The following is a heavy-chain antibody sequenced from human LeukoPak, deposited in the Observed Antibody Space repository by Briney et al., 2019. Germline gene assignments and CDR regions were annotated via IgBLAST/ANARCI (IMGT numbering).Heavy chain of an antibody. CDR3: ARESYYDFWSGYSGAFDI. V-gene: IGHV4-59*01. CDR1: GGSISSYY. D-gene: IGHD3-3*01. J-gene: IGHJ3*02. CDR2: ISYSGST. Sequence: SETLSLTCTVSGGSISSYYWSWIRQPPGKGLEWSGYISYSGSTSYNPSLKSRVTISVDTSKHQFSLKLSSVTAADTAVYYCARESYYDFWSGYSGAFDIWGQGTMVTVSS.